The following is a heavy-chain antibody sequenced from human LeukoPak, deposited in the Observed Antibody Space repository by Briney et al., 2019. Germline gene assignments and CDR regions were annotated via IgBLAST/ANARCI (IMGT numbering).Heavy chain of an antibody. CDR2: ISSSSSTI. J-gene: IGHJ6*02. V-gene: IGHV3-48*02. CDR3: ARVQPPPAVVTPRYYYYGTDV. CDR1: GFTFSSYS. D-gene: IGHD4-23*01. Sequence: GGSLRLSCAASGFTFSSYSMNWVRQAPGKGLEWVSYISSSSSTIYYADSVKGRFTISRDNAKNSLYLQMNSLRDEDTAVYYCARVQPPPAVVTPRYYYYGTDVWGQGTTVTVSS.